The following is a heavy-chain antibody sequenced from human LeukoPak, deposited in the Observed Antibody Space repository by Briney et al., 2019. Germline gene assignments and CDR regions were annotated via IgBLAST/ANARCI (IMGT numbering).Heavy chain of an antibody. Sequence: GGSLRLSCAASGFTFSSFWMNWVRHTPGKGLEWVANTEGDGSEKNYMDSVKGRFTISRDNAKKSLHLQMNSLRAEDTGVYYCAGGSGWLIDYWGQGTLVTVSS. CDR2: TEGDGSEK. V-gene: IGHV3-7*03. CDR1: GFTFSSFW. J-gene: IGHJ4*02. CDR3: AGGSGWLIDY. D-gene: IGHD6-19*01.